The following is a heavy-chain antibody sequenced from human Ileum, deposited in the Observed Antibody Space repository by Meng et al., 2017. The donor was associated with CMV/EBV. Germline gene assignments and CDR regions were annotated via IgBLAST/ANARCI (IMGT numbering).Heavy chain of an antibody. CDR2: ISSDGSST. Sequence: EVQLLESGGDLIQPGGSLRLSCAASGFTFSNYRMHWVRQAPGKGLVWVSLISSDGSSTNYADSVKGRFTISRDSAKNTLYLQMNSLRAEDTAVYYCARDFNGLHYWGQGTLVTVSS. D-gene: IGHD2-8*01. J-gene: IGHJ4*02. CDR3: ARDFNGLHY. V-gene: IGHV3-74*01. CDR1: GFTFSNYR.